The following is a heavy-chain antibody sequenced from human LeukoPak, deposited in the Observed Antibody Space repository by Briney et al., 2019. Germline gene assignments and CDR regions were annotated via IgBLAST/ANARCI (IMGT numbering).Heavy chain of an antibody. Sequence: GGSLRLSCAASGFTVSSNYMSWVRQAPGKGLEWVSVIYSGGSTYYADSVKGRFTISRGNSKNTLYLQMNSLRAEDTAVYYCARDYGSDVRTRPFDYWGQGTLVTVSS. CDR3: ARDYGSDVRTRPFDY. CDR2: IYSGGST. J-gene: IGHJ4*02. V-gene: IGHV3-53*01. CDR1: GFTVSSNY. D-gene: IGHD3-10*02.